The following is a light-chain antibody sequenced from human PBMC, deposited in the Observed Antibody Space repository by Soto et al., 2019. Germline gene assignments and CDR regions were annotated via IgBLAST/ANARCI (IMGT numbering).Light chain of an antibody. J-gene: IGKJ4*01. CDR1: QSVSSSY. CDR3: QQYGNSPLA. V-gene: IGKV3-20*01. CDR2: GAS. Sequence: EIVLTQSPGTLSLSPGERATLSCRASQSVSSSYLAWYQQKPSQAPRLLIYGASSRATGIPDRLSGSVSGTDFTLTIRGLEPEDVAVYYFQQYGNSPLAFGGGTKVEIK.